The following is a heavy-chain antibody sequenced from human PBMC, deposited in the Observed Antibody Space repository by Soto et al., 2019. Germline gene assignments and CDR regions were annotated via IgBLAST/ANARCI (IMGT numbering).Heavy chain of an antibody. CDR2: IYDGGNT. CDR3: ARGPSGDKVDS. D-gene: IGHD7-27*01. Sequence: QVQLQESGPGLVKPSQTLSLTCTVSGGSINTVNYWWSWIRQSPDMGPEWIGHIYDGGNTYNNPSLESRAAMSVDTSKNQFSLTLSSVRAADPAVYYCARGPSGDKVDSWGQGTLVTVSS. J-gene: IGHJ4*02. V-gene: IGHV4-30-4*01. CDR1: GGSINTVNYW.